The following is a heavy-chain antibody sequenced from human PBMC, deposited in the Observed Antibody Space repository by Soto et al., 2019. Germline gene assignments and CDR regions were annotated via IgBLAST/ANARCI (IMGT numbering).Heavy chain of an antibody. CDR3: ARDTRDYYDSSGSFDY. J-gene: IGHJ4*02. Sequence: SETLSLTCTVSGDSISSYNYYWGWIRQPPGKGLEWIGSIYYSGNTYYNPSLNSRVTISVDTSKNQFSLKLSSVTAADTAVYYCARDTRDYYDSSGSFDYWGQGTLVTVSS. CDR1: GDSISSYNYY. D-gene: IGHD3-22*01. CDR2: IYYSGNT. V-gene: IGHV4-39*07.